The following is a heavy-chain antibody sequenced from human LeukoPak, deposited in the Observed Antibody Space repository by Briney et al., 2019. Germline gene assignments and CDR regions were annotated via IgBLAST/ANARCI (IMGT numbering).Heavy chain of an antibody. CDR1: GGSISGYY. V-gene: IGHV4-59*08. CDR3: ARWDSSAWYYDY. J-gene: IGHJ4*02. Sequence: PSETLSLTCTVPGGSISGYYWSWIRQPPGKGLEWIAYIYYSGSTNYNPSLKSRVTISVDTSKNQISLRLSSVTAADTAVYYCARWDSSAWYYDYWGQGTLVTVSS. CDR2: IYYSGST. D-gene: IGHD6-19*01.